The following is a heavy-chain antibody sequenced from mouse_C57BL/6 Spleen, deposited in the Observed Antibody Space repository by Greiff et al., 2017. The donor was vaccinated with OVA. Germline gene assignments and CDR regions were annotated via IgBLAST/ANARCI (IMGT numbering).Heavy chain of an antibody. D-gene: IGHD1-1*01. Sequence: EVQGVESGEGLVKPGGSLKLSCAASGFTFSSYAMSWVRQTPEKRLEWVAYISSGGDYIYYADTVKGRFTISRDNARNTLYLQMSSLKSEDTAMYYCARAATTVVAGGYYYAMDYWGQGTSVTVSS. J-gene: IGHJ4*01. V-gene: IGHV5S21*01. CDR1: GFTFSSYA. CDR2: ISSGGDYI. CDR3: ARAATTVVAGGYYYAMDY.